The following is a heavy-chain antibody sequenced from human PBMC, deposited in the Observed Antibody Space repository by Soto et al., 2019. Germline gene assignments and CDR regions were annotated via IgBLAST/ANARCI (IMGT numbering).Heavy chain of an antibody. Sequence: EVQLVESGGDLVQPGGSLRLSCAVSGFTFSDHYMDWVRQAPGKGLEWVGRIRNIANSYTTDYAASVNGRFTISRDDSKNSLYLQMNSLKTEDTAMYYCARRITGTPPADGGSWGQGTLVTVSS. D-gene: IGHD1-7*01. J-gene: IGHJ5*02. V-gene: IGHV3-72*01. CDR3: ARRITGTPPADGGS. CDR2: IRNIANSYTT. CDR1: GFTFSDHY.